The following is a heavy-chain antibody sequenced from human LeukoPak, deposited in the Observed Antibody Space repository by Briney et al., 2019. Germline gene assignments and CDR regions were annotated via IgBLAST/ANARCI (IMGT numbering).Heavy chain of an antibody. CDR1: GGSISSGSYY. V-gene: IGHV4-61*02. Sequence: PSQTLSLTCTVSGGSISSGSYYWSWIRQPAGKGLEWIGRIYTSGSTNYNPSLKSRVTISVDTSKNQFSLKLSSVTAADTAVYYCARGGSSGWWEGAFDIWGQGTMVTVSS. CDR3: ARGGSSGWWEGAFDI. CDR2: IYTSGST. J-gene: IGHJ3*02. D-gene: IGHD6-19*01.